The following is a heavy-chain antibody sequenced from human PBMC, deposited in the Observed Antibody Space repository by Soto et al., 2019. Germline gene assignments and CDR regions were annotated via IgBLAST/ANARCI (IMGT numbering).Heavy chain of an antibody. Sequence: QITLKESGPTLVKPTQPLTLTCTFSGFSLSTTGVGVAGISQPPGKALEWLALIYWDDDKRYRPSLESRLTITKDTSTNPVVLTMSNMDSVDTATYYCAYLPCSGGSCHWFSFSGMDVWGQGTTVTVSS. D-gene: IGHD2-15*01. CDR2: IYWDDDK. J-gene: IGHJ6*02. CDR1: GFSLSTTGVG. V-gene: IGHV2-5*02. CDR3: AYLPCSGGSCHWFSFSGMDV.